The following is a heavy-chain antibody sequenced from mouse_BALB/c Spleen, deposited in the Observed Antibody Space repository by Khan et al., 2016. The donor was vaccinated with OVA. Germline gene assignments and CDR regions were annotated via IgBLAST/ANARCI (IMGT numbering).Heavy chain of an antibody. CDR2: INPSNGDT. V-gene: IGHV1S81*02. CDR3: ARSGYGNPFAY. J-gene: IGHJ3*01. CDR1: GYTFTSFY. Sequence: VQLKQSGAELVKPGASVKISCKASGYTFTSFYMYWVKQRPGQGLEWIGGINPSNGDTHFYEKFKGQATLTVDKSSTTAYLQFSSLTSEDSAVYYCARSGYGNPFAYWGQGTLVTVSA. D-gene: IGHD2-1*01.